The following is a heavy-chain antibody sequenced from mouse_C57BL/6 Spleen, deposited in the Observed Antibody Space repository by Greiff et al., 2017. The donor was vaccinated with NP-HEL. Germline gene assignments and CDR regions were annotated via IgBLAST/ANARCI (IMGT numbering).Heavy chain of an antibody. CDR3: ARENDYWYFDV. D-gene: IGHD2-3*01. J-gene: IGHJ1*01. V-gene: IGHV3-6*01. Sequence: EVKLMESGPGLVKPSQSLSLTCSVTGYSITSGYYWNWIRQFPGNKLEWMGYISYDGSNNYNPSLKNRISITRDTSKNQFFLKLNSVTTEDTATYYCARENDYWYFDVWGAGTTVTVSS. CDR2: ISYDGSN. CDR1: GYSITSGYY.